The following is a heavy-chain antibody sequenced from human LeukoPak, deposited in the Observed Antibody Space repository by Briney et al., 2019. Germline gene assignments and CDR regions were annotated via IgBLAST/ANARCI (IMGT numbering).Heavy chain of an antibody. CDR2: IIPIFGTA. J-gene: IGHJ4*02. V-gene: IGHV1-69*13. CDR1: GGTFSSYA. CDR3: ARDQVIAARPRNHRFAG. Sequence: SVKVSCKASGGTFSSYAISWVRQAPGQGLEWMGGIIPIFGTANYAQKFQGRVTITADESTSTAYMELSSLRSEDTAVYYCARDQVIAARPRNHRFAGWGQGTLVTVSS. D-gene: IGHD6-6*01.